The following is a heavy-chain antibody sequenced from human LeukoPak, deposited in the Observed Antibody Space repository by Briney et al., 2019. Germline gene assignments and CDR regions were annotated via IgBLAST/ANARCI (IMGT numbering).Heavy chain of an antibody. J-gene: IGHJ4*02. D-gene: IGHD4-23*01. CDR3: AKVRDYGGRWPRELDY. CDR2: FSGSGGST. V-gene: IGHV3-23*01. CDR1: GFTFSSYA. Sequence: GGSLRLSCAASGFTFSSYAMSWVRQAPGKGLEWVSAFSGSGGSTYYADSVKGRFTISRDNSKNTLYLQMNSLRAEDTAVYYCAKVRDYGGRWPRELDYWGQGTLVTVSS.